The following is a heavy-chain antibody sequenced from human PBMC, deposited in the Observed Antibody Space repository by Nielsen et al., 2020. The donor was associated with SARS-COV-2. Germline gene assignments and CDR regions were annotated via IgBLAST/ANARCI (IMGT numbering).Heavy chain of an antibody. Sequence: GESLKISCAASGFTFSNYGMHWVRQAPGKGLEWVALIYYDGRNRNYADSVKGRFTISRDNANSTLSLQMNSLRAEDTAVYYCARGRLSDYDAFDIWGQGTMVTVSS. V-gene: IGHV3-33*01. CDR1: GFTFSNYG. D-gene: IGHD4-17*01. CDR3: ARGRLSDYDAFDI. CDR2: IYYDGRNR. J-gene: IGHJ3*02.